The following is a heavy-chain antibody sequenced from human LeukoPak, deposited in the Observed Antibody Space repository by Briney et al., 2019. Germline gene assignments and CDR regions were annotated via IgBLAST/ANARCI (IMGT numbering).Heavy chain of an antibody. CDR1: GFTFSSYE. J-gene: IGHJ5*02. CDR2: IYYRGST. V-gene: IGHV4-39*07. Sequence: GSLRLSCAASGFTFSSYEMNWVRQAPGKGLEWIGSIYYRGSTYYNPSLKSRVTMSVDTSKNQFSLKLSSVTAADTAVYYCARDIAAALYNWFDPWGQGTLVTVSS. D-gene: IGHD6-13*01. CDR3: ARDIAAALYNWFDP.